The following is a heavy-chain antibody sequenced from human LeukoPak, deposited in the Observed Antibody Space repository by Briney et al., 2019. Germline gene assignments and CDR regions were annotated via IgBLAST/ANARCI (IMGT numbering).Heavy chain of an antibody. D-gene: IGHD2-2*01. CDR1: GFTLSSYS. CDR2: ISSSSSTI. V-gene: IGHV3-48*01. J-gene: IGHJ3*02. CDR3: ARDLCSSTSCPTSDAFDI. Sequence: GGSLRLSCAASGFTLSSYSMNWVRQAPGKGLEWVSYISSSSSTIYYADSVKGRFTISRDNAKNSLYLQMNSLRAEDTAVYYCARDLCSSTSCPTSDAFDIWGQGTMVTVSS.